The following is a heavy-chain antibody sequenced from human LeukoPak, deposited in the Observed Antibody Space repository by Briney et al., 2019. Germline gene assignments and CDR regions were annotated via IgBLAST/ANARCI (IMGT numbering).Heavy chain of an antibody. Sequence: PGGSLRLSCAASGFTFSSYGMYWVRQAPGKGLEWVTTISYDGSKKYYADSVKGRFTISRDNSKNTLDLQMNSLRAEDTAVYYCAKGTGTTSHRYYGLDVWGHGTTITVSS. J-gene: IGHJ6*02. CDR1: GFTFSSYG. CDR3: AKGTGTTSHRYYGLDV. D-gene: IGHD1-1*01. CDR2: ISYDGSKK. V-gene: IGHV3-30*18.